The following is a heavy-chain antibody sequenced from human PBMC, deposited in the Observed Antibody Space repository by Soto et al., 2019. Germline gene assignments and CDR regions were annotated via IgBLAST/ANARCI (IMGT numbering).Heavy chain of an antibody. CDR1: GYTFINYY. V-gene: IGHV1-46*01. CDR3: AREKWLVRRNDPFDI. D-gene: IGHD6-19*01. Sequence: QVQLVQSGAEVKKPGASVKVSCKASGYTFINYYMHWVRQAPGQGLEWMGIINPNGGITTYAQKFQGRVTLTRDTSTNTVNMELSSLRSEDTAVYYCAREKWLVRRNDPFDIWGQGTMVTVSS. J-gene: IGHJ3*02. CDR2: INPNGGIT.